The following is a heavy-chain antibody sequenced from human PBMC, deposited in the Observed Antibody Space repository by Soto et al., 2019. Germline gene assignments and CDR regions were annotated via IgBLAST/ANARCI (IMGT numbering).Heavy chain of an antibody. CDR1: GYTFTSYY. V-gene: IGHV1-69*13. D-gene: IGHD2-15*01. Sequence: GASVKVSCKASGYTFTSYYMHRVRQAPGQGLEWMGGIIPIFGTANYAQKFQGRVTITADESTSTAYMELSSLRSEDTAVYYCARGGVICSGGSCYSDLFDYWGQGTLVTVSS. CDR2: IIPIFGTA. CDR3: ARGGVICSGGSCYSDLFDY. J-gene: IGHJ4*02.